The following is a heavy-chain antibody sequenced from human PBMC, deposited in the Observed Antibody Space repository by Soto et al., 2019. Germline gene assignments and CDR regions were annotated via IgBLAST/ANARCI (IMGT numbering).Heavy chain of an antibody. V-gene: IGHV3-33*01. J-gene: IGHJ4*02. CDR3: AREAAYCSSTSCYHDY. CDR1: GFTFSSYG. Sequence: PGGSLRLSCAASGFTFSSYGMHWVRQAPGKGLEWVAVIWYDGSNKYYADSVKGRFTISRDNSKNTLYLQMNSLRAEDTAVYYCAREAAYCSSTSCYHDYWGQGP. D-gene: IGHD2-2*01. CDR2: IWYDGSNK.